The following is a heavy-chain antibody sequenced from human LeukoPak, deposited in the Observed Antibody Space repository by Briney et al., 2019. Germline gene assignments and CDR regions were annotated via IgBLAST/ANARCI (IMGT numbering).Heavy chain of an antibody. Sequence: ASVKASCKASGYTFTSYGISWVRQAPGQGLEWMGWISAYNGNTNYAQKLQGRVTMTTDTSTSTAYMELRSLRSDDTAVYYCARGTIVRGVLTISFDYWGQGTLVTVSS. D-gene: IGHD3-10*01. CDR3: ARGTIVRGVLTISFDY. J-gene: IGHJ4*02. CDR1: GYTFTSYG. V-gene: IGHV1-18*01. CDR2: ISAYNGNT.